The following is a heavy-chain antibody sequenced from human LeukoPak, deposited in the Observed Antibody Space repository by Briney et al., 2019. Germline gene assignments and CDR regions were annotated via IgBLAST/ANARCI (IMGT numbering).Heavy chain of an antibody. V-gene: IGHV1-69*04. CDR1: GGTFSSYA. D-gene: IGHD3-10*01. CDR3: ARGKNGYYHGSGSYYNEDY. CDR2: IIPILGIA. Sequence: SVKVSCKASGGTFSSYAISWVRQAPGQGLEWMGRIIPILGIANYAQKFQGRVTITADKSTSTAYMELSSLRSEDTAVYYCARGKNGYYHGSGSYYNEDYWGQGTLVTVSS. J-gene: IGHJ4*02.